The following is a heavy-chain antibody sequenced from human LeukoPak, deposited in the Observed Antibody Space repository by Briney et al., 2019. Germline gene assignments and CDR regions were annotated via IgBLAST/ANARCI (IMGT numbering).Heavy chain of an antibody. CDR2: INHSGST. D-gene: IGHD2-2*02. CDR3: ARGPDIVVVPAAIYYMDV. V-gene: IGHV4-34*01. J-gene: IGHJ6*03. CDR1: GVSFSGYY. Sequence: SETLSLTCAVYGVSFSGYYWSWIRQPPGKGLEWIGEINHSGSTNYNPSLKSRVTISVDTSKNQFSLKLSSVTAADTAVYYCARGPDIVVVPAAIYYMDVWGKGTTVTVSS.